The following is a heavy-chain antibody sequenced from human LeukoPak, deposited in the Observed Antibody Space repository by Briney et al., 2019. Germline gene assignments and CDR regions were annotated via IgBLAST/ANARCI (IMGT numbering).Heavy chain of an antibody. CDR1: GGSFSGYY. CDR2: INHSGST. J-gene: IGHJ6*03. V-gene: IGHV4-34*01. D-gene: IGHD4-17*01. CDR3: ARGIARCWYYYYYYMDV. Sequence: SETLSLTCAVYGGSFSGYYWSWIRQPPGKGLEWIGEINHSGSTNYNPSLKSRVTISVDTSKNQFSLKLSSVTAADTAVYYCARGIARCWYYYYYYMDVWGKGTTVTVSS.